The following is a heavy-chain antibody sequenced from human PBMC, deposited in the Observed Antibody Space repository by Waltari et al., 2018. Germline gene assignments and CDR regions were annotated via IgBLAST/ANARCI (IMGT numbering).Heavy chain of an antibody. Sequence: EVQLLESGGGLVQPGGSLRLSCAASGFTFSSYGMSWVRQARGKGLDWVSSIGGSGGSTYYAGSVKGRFTISRDSSRNTLYLQMNSLRADDTAVYYCATTALVAGTFDYWGQGTLVTVSS. J-gene: IGHJ4*02. V-gene: IGHV3-23*01. CDR1: GFTFSSYG. CDR2: IGGSGGST. CDR3: ATTALVAGTFDY. D-gene: IGHD6-19*01.